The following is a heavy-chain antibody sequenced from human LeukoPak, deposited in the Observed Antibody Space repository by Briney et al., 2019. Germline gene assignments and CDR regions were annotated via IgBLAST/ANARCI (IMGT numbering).Heavy chain of an antibody. J-gene: IGHJ4*02. CDR1: GYSFPSYW. Sequence: GESLKISCKGSGYSFPSYWIGWVRQMPGKGLEWMGIIYPGDSDTRYSPTFQGQVTISADKSISTAYLQWSSLKAPDTAMYYCARLGTMSGSDYWGQGTLVTVSS. V-gene: IGHV5-51*01. D-gene: IGHD3-10*02. CDR3: ARLGTMSGSDY. CDR2: IYPGDSDT.